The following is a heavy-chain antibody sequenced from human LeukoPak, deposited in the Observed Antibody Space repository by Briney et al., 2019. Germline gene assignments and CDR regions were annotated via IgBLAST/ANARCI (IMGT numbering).Heavy chain of an antibody. J-gene: IGHJ6*03. V-gene: IGHV1-69*05. CDR2: IIPIFGTA. Sequence: ASVKVSCKASGGTFSSYAISWLRQAPGQGLEWMGRIIPIFGTANYAQKFQGRVTITTDESTSTAYMELSSLRSEDTAVYYCARLRLHYYYYYMDVWGKGTTVTVSS. CDR3: ARLRLHYYYYYMDV. D-gene: IGHD2-21*02. CDR1: GGTFSSYA.